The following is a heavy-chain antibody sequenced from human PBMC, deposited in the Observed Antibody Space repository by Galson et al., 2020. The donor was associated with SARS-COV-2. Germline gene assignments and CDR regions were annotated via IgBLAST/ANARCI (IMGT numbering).Heavy chain of an antibody. J-gene: IGHJ6*03. CDR3: ARHINFYFYMDV. Sequence: KIGESLKISCTGSGYGFSDYWIGWVRQKPGKGLEWMGIIHPSDYETIYSPSFQGQVTISADTSTRTAFLQRSSLKASDTAMYYCARHINFYFYMDVWGKGTTVTVSS. CDR1: GYGFSDYW. D-gene: IGHD3-10*01. CDR2: IHPSDYET. V-gene: IGHV5-51*01.